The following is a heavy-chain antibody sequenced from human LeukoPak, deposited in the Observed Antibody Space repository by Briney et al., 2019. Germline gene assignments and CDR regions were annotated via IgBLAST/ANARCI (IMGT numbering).Heavy chain of an antibody. V-gene: IGHV4-34*01. CDR2: TNRSGST. Sequence: SETLSLTCTVYGGSFSGYYWSWIRQPPGKGLEWIGETNRSGSTNYNPSLKSRVTISVDTSKNQFSLKLSSVTAADTAVYYCTRRRNYLSHFDYWGQGTLVTVSS. CDR1: GGSFSGYY. D-gene: IGHD1-7*01. J-gene: IGHJ4*02. CDR3: TRRRNYLSHFDY.